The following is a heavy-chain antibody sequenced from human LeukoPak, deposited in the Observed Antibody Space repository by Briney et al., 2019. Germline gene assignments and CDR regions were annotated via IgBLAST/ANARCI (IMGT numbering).Heavy chain of an antibody. J-gene: IGHJ3*02. D-gene: IGHD6-13*01. CDR2: ISWNSGDI. V-gene: IGHV3-9*01. CDR3: TKDQAAASSRAFDI. CDR1: GFTFDDYA. Sequence: GRSLRLSCAASGFTFDDYAMHWVRQAPGKGLEWVSGISWNSGDIDYADSVKGRFIISRDNAKNSLYLQMNGLRPEDTALYYCTKDQAAASSRAFDIWGQGTMVTVSS.